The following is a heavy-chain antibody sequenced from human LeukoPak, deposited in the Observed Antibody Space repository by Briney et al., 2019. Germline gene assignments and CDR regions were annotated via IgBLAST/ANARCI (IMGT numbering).Heavy chain of an antibody. Sequence: ASVKVSCKASGYTFTDYYMHWVRQAPGQGLEWMGWINPHSGGTNYAQKFQGRVTMTRDTSISTAYMELSRLRPDDTAVYYCARFDQVSETAGGYWGQGTLVTVSS. D-gene: IGHD5/OR15-5a*01. V-gene: IGHV1-2*02. J-gene: IGHJ4*02. CDR3: ARFDQVSETAGGY. CDR1: GYTFTDYY. CDR2: INPHSGGT.